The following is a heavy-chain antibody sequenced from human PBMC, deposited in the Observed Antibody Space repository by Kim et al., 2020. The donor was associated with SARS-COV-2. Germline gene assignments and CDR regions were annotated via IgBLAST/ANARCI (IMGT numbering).Heavy chain of an antibody. CDR1: GGSISNYS. Sequence: SETLSLTCTVSGGSISNYSWSWIRQPPGKGLEWIGYIYYSGSADYNPSLKRRVSISVDTSKNQFSLGLSSVTAAETAVSDCAKSPRYSITARAWGQGTLV. D-gene: IGHD2-15*01. CDR3: AKSPRYSITARA. J-gene: IGHJ5*02. CDR2: IYYSGSA. V-gene: IGHV4-59*01.